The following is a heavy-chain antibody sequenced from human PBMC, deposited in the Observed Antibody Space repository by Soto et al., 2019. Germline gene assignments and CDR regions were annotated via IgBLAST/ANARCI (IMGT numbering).Heavy chain of an antibody. Sequence: QVQLVESGGGVVQPGRSLRLSCAASGFTFSSYAMHWVRQAPGKGLEWVAVISYDGSNKYYADSVKGRFTISRDNSKNTLYLQMNSLRAEDTAVYYCARGEDIVVVVAAHDYWGQGTLVTVSS. CDR2: ISYDGSNK. V-gene: IGHV3-30-3*01. CDR3: ARGEDIVVVVAAHDY. J-gene: IGHJ4*02. CDR1: GFTFSSYA. D-gene: IGHD2-15*01.